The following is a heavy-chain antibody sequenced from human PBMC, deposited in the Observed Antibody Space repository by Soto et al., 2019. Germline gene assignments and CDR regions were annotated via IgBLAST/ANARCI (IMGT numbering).Heavy chain of an antibody. CDR1: GFTFSSYA. D-gene: IGHD3-22*01. J-gene: IGHJ4*02. V-gene: IGHV3-21*01. Sequence: PGGSLRLSCATSGFTFSSYAMKLGRPAPGKGLEWVSSISSSSSYIYYADSVKGRFTISRDNAKNSVYLQMNSLRAEDTAVYYCASGYYDRIGYYFDYWGQGISVTVS. CDR3: ASGYYDRIGYYFDY. CDR2: ISSSSSYI.